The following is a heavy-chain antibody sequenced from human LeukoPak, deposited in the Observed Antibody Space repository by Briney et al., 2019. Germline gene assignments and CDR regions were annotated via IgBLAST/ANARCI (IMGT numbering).Heavy chain of an antibody. Sequence: PSETLSLTCTVSGGSISSSSYYWGWIRQPPGKGLEWIGSIYYSGSTYYNPSLKSRATISVDTSKNQFSLKLSSVTAADTAVYYCARGFISSGYYPPFDYWGQGTLVTVSS. V-gene: IGHV4-39*07. CDR3: ARGFISSGYYPPFDY. CDR2: IYYSGST. D-gene: IGHD3-22*01. CDR1: GGSISSSSYY. J-gene: IGHJ4*02.